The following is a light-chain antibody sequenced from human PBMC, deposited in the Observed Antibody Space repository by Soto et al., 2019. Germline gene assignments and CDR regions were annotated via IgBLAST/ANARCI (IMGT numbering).Light chain of an antibody. J-gene: IGKJ4*01. V-gene: IGKV1-33*01. Sequence: DIQMTQSPSYLSASIGDRVTITCQASRHVGNHVNWYQQKPGKAPNVLIYDASHLETGVPSRFSGSGSGTDFTFTISSLQPEDIATYFCQQYDNLPLTFGGGTKVEI. CDR2: DAS. CDR1: RHVGNH. CDR3: QQYDNLPLT.